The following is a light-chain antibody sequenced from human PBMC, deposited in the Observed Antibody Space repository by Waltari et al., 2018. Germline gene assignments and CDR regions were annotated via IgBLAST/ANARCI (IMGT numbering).Light chain of an antibody. J-gene: IGLJ1*01. CDR3: NSRDGNGNPFV. CDR1: VPRYYN. V-gene: IGLV3-19*01. CDR2: GKN. Sequence: SSEMTQAPAVSVALRLTVTTTSQGDVPRYYNVHSYRQKPGQAPLLVMYGKNNRPSGIADRFSGSYSGDTASLTITGAQAEDEADYYCNSRDGNGNPFVFGPATKVTVL.